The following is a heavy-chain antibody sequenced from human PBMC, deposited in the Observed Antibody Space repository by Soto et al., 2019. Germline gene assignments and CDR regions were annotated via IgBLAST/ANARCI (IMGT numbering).Heavy chain of an antibody. CDR2: ISAYNGNI. CDR3: AGRIAVAGHDAFDI. D-gene: IGHD6-19*01. Sequence: GASVKVSCKASGYTFTSYGISWVRQAPGQGLEWMGWISAYNGNINYAQKLQGRVTMTTDTSTSTAYMELRSLRSDDTAVYYCAGRIAVAGHDAFDIWGQGTMVTVSS. V-gene: IGHV1-18*01. J-gene: IGHJ3*02. CDR1: GYTFTSYG.